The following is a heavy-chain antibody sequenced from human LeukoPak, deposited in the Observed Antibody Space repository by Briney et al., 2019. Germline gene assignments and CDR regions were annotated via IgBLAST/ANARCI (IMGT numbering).Heavy chain of an antibody. J-gene: IGHJ4*02. D-gene: IGHD6-13*01. CDR2: IYYSGST. CDR1: GGSISSGDYY. V-gene: IGHV4-61*08. Sequence: SETLSLTCTVSGGSISSGDYYWSWIRQPPGKGLEWIGYIYYSGSTNYNPSLKSRVTISVDTSKNQFSLKLSSVTAADTAVYYCGGAAGTTTSPPPFDYWGQGTLVTVSS. CDR3: GGAAGTTTSPPPFDY.